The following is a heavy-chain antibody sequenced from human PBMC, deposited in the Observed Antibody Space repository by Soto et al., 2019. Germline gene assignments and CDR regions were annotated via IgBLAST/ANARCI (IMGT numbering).Heavy chain of an antibody. Sequence: SETLSLTCTVSGGSISSYYWSWIRQPPGKGLEWIGYIYYSGSTNYNPSLKSRVTISVDTSKNQFSLKLSSVTAADTAVYYCERHRYYYGDYGSFAAFDIWGQGKMVTVSS. CDR2: IYYSGST. CDR1: GGSISSYY. D-gene: IGHD4-17*01. V-gene: IGHV4-59*08. CDR3: ERHRYYYGDYGSFAAFDI. J-gene: IGHJ3*02.